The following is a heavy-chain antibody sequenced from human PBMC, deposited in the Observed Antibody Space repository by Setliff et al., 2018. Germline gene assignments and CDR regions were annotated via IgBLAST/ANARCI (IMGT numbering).Heavy chain of an antibody. Sequence: RASVKVSCKASGYTFTSYAISWVRQAPGQGLEWMGGIIPIFGTANYAQKFQGRVTITTDESTSTAYMELSSLRSEDTAVYYCARDPVTYSYDSSAPGGAFDIWGQGTMVTVSS. D-gene: IGHD3-22*01. CDR1: GYTFTSYA. CDR2: IIPIFGTA. CDR3: ARDPVTYSYDSSAPGGAFDI. V-gene: IGHV1-69*05. J-gene: IGHJ3*02.